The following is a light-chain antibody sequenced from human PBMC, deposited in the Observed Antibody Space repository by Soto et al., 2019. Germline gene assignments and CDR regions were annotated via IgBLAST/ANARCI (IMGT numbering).Light chain of an antibody. CDR2: DTT. V-gene: IGLV7-46*01. Sequence: VLTQDASLTVSPGGTVTLTCGSSTGAVTNGHYPYWFQQKPGQAPRTLIYDTTNRHSWTPARFSGSLLGGKAALTLSGAKPEDAAEYYCLIYYNGTYVFGNGNKVNVL. CDR3: LIYYNGTYV. CDR1: TGAVTNGHY. J-gene: IGLJ1*01.